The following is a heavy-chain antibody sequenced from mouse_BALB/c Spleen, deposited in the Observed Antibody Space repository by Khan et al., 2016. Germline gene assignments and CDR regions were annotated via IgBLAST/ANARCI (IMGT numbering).Heavy chain of an antibody. V-gene: IGHV1-55*01. CDR1: GYNFTSYW. CDR2: IYPGSGST. D-gene: IGHD1-1*01. Sequence: QLQQPGAELVKPGTSVKLSCKASGYNFTSYWINWVKLRPGQGLEWIGDIYPGSGSTNYNEKFKSKATLTVDTSSSTAYMQLSSLASEDSALYYCARAALSYGSSYWYFDVWGAGTTVTVSS. J-gene: IGHJ1*01. CDR3: ARAALSYGSSYWYFDV.